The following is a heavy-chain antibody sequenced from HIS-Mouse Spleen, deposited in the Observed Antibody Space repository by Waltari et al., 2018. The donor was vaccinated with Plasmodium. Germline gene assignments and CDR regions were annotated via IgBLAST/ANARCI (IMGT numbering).Heavy chain of an antibody. Sequence: QITLKESGPTLVKPTQTLTLPCTFSGFSLSTSGVGVGWIRQPPAKALEWLALIYWDDDKRYSPSLKSRLTITKDTSKNQVVLTMTNMDPVDTATYYCAHTTYYYDSSGSSFDYWGQGTLVTVSS. D-gene: IGHD3-22*01. CDR1: GFSLSTSGVG. J-gene: IGHJ4*02. CDR3: AHTTYYYDSSGSSFDY. CDR2: IYWDDDK. V-gene: IGHV2-5*02.